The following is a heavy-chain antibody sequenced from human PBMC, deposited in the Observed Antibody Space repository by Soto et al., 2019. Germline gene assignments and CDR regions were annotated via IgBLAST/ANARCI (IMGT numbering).Heavy chain of an antibody. CDR2: IYYSGST. CDR3: VRDKWKVSTAGYYYYLDV. J-gene: IGHJ6*03. Sequence: PSETLSLTCTVSGASISSYYWSWIRQPPEKGLEWIGYIYYSGSTNYNPSLKSRVTISVDTSKNEFSLKLSSVTAADTAVYYFVRDKWKVSTAGYYYYLDVWGKGSTVTVSS. CDR1: GASISSYY. V-gene: IGHV4-59*01. D-gene: IGHD1-20*01.